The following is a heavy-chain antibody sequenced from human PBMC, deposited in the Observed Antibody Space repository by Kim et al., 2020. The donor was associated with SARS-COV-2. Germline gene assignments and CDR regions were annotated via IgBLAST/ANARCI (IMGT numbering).Heavy chain of an antibody. D-gene: IGHD2-2*01. V-gene: IGHV3-11*05. CDR1: GFTFSSYY. J-gene: IGHJ4*02. Sequence: GGSLRLSCVASGFTFSSYYMSWIRQAPGKGLEWVSYISSSSSDTYYADSVKGRFTISRDNAKNSLYLQMNSLRAEDTAVYYCARDIVVWCSSTSCLASDYWGQGTLVTVSS. CDR2: ISSSSSDT. CDR3: ARDIVVWCSSTSCLASDY.